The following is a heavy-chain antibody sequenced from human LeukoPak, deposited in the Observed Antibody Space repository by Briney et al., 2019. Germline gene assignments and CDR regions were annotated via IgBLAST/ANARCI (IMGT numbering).Heavy chain of an antibody. CDR2: ISASNGNT. V-gene: IGHV1-18*01. J-gene: IGHJ3*02. CDR3: ARDDCSGGSCYPDAFDI. CDR1: GYTFTSYG. D-gene: IGHD2-15*01. Sequence: ASVKVSCKASGYTFTSYGINWVRQAPGQGLEWMGWISASNGNTNYAQKHQGRVTMTTDTSTSTAYMELRSLTPDDTAVYYCARDDCSGGSCYPDAFDIWGQGTMVTVSS.